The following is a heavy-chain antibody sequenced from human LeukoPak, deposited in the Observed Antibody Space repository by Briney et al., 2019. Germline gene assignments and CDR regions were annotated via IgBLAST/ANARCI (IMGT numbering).Heavy chain of an antibody. CDR1: GHTFTSYG. CDR2: ISAYNGNT. V-gene: IGHV1-18*01. Sequence: ASVKVSCKASGHTFTSYGISWVRQAPGQGLEWMGWISAYNGNTNYAQKLQGRVTMTTDTSTSTAYMELRSLRSDDTAVYYCARVEGSHGLRFSEWLLSGRSYFDYWGQGTLVTVSS. CDR3: ARVEGSHGLRFSEWLLSGRSYFDY. D-gene: IGHD3-3*01. J-gene: IGHJ4*02.